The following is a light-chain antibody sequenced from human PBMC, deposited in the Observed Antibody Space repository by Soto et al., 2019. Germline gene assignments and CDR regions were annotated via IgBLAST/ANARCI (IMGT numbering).Light chain of an antibody. V-gene: IGLV2-14*01. CDR2: EVS. CDR3: TSYTSSSTLV. CDR1: SSDIGGYNY. Sequence: QSALTQPASVSASPGQSIAISCTGTSSDIGGYNYVSWYQQHPGKAPKLMIYEVSNRPSGVSNRFSGSKSGDTASLTISGLQPEDEADYYCTSYTSSSTLVFGTGTKLTV. J-gene: IGLJ1*01.